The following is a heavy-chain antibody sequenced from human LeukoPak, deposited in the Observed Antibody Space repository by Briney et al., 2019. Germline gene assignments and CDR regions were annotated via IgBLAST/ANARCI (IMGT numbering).Heavy chain of an antibody. CDR3: AKDLGAGGGSVFDY. Sequence: GGSLRLSCAASGFTFSSYAMSWVRQAPRKGLEWVSAISGSGGNTYYADSVKGRFTISRDNSKTTLYLQMNSLRAEDTAVYYCAKDLGAGGGSVFDYWGQGTLVTVSS. D-gene: IGHD3-10*01. J-gene: IGHJ4*02. CDR2: ISGSGGNT. V-gene: IGHV3-23*01. CDR1: GFTFSSYA.